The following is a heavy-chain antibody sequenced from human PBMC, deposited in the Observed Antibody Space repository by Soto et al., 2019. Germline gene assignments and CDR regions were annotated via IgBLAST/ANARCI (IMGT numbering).Heavy chain of an antibody. Sequence: SETLSLTCAVYGGSFSGYYWSWIRQPPGKGLEWIGEINHSGSTNYNPSLKSRVTISVDTSKNQFSLKLSSVTAADTAVYYCARGVGPGQYYDFWSGYARYYMDVWGKGTTVIVSS. J-gene: IGHJ6*03. V-gene: IGHV4-34*01. CDR1: GGSFSGYY. CDR2: INHSGST. CDR3: ARGVGPGQYYDFWSGYARYYMDV. D-gene: IGHD3-3*01.